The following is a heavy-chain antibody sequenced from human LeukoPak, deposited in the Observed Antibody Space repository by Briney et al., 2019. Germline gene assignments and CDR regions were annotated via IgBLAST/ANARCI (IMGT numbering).Heavy chain of an antibody. CDR1: GYTFTSYD. J-gene: IGHJ6*02. CDR3: ARGGGPGLRLGPYYYYYGMDV. D-gene: IGHD5-12*01. CDR2: MNPNSGNT. Sequence: ASVKVSCKASGYTFTSYDINWVRQAPGQGLEWMGWMNPNSGNTGYAQKFQGRVTMTRNTSISTAYMELSSLRSEDTAVYYCARGGGPGLRLGPYYYYYGMDVWGQETTVTVSS. V-gene: IGHV1-8*01.